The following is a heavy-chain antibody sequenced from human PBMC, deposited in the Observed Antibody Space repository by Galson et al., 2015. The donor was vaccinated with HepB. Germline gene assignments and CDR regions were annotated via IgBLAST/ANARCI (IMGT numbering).Heavy chain of an antibody. D-gene: IGHD3-9*01. V-gene: IGHV3-23*01. CDR2: ISGRGGST. CDR1: GFPFNNAW. J-gene: IGHJ4*02. Sequence: SLRLSCAASGFPFNNAWMTWVRQAPGMGLEWVSGISGRGGSTYYTDSVKGRFTISRDNSQNMLYLQMSSLRAEDKAVYYCAKDRYDDTLTGYYTHWGQGTLVTVSS. CDR3: AKDRYDDTLTGYYTH.